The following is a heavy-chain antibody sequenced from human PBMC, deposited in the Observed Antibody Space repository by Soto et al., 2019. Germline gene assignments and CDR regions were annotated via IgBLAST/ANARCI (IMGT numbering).Heavy chain of an antibody. Sequence: QVQLVQSGDEVKKPGASVKVSCKASGYTFTTYGISWVRQAPGQGLEWMGWISAYNGDTKYAQNGQDRVSMTTDTPTSTAYMELRSLRSDDTAVYYCAREGSWPYYYYGMDVWGQGTTVTVSS. J-gene: IGHJ6*02. CDR1: GYTFTTYG. CDR2: ISAYNGDT. CDR3: AREGSWPYYYYGMDV. V-gene: IGHV1-18*01. D-gene: IGHD6-13*01.